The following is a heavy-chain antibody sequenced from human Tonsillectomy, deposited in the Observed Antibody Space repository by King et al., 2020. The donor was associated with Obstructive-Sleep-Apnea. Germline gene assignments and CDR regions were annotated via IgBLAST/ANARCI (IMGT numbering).Heavy chain of an antibody. CDR1: GGSVSSGSYY. Sequence: VQLQESGPGLVNPSQTLSLTCTVSGGSVSSGSYYWSWIRQHPGKGLEYIGDIYYSGSTYYNPSLKSRVTMSVDTSQNQFSLKLTSVTAADTAVYYCARDPRQVGTGPYYYGMDVWGQGTTVTVSS. V-gene: IGHV4-31*03. CDR3: ARDPRQVGTGPYYYGMDV. J-gene: IGHJ6*02. CDR2: IYYSGST. D-gene: IGHD1-26*01.